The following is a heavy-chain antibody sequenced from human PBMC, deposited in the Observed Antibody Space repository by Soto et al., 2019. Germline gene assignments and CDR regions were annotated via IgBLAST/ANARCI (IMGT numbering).Heavy chain of an antibody. J-gene: IGHJ5*02. CDR1: GFSLSTDGVG. CDR3: VHRRHYISSWYWFDP. CDR2: IYWDDDK. V-gene: IGHV2-5*02. Sequence: QITLKESGPTLVKPTQTLTLTCTFSGFSLSTDGVGVGWIRQPPGKALEWLAFIYWDDDKRYSPSLKSRLTITKDPSKNQVLLTMTNMDPVDTATYHCVHRRHYISSWYWFDPWGQGTLVTVSS. D-gene: IGHD6-13*01.